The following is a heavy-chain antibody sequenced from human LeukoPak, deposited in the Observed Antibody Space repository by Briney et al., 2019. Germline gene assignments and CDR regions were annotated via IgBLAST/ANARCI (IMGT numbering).Heavy chain of an antibody. CDR2: ISGNGNTI. J-gene: IGHJ4*02. D-gene: IGHD3-16*02. Sequence: GGSLRLSCAASGFTFHVYAIYWVRQAPGKGLEWVSLISGNGNTISYADSVRGRFTISRDNTKNSLYLQMDSLTTEDTVVYYCARDDGASSLLDFWGQGTLVTVSS. CDR3: ARDDGASSLLDF. V-gene: IGHV3-43*02. CDR1: GFTFHVYA.